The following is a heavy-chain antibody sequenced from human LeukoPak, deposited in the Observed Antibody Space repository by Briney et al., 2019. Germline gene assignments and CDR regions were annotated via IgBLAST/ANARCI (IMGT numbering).Heavy chain of an antibody. CDR1: EYTFSVYH. CDR2: INPNSGDT. D-gene: IGHD3-16*02. CDR3: ARDWQYYDNIWGSYRHFHY. J-gene: IGHJ4*02. V-gene: IGHV1-2*02. Sequence: GASVKVSCKASEYTFSVYHIHWVRLAPGQGLEWMAWINPNSGDTNYAQKFQGRVTMTRDTSISTVYMEVSSLRFDDTAVYYCARDWQYYDNIWGSYRHFHYWGQGTLVTVSS.